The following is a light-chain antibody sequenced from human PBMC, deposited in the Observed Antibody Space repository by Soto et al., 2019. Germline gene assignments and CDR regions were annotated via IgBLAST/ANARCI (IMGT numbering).Light chain of an antibody. CDR1: QSISSS. CDR3: QQSYSIPYS. J-gene: IGKJ2*03. Sequence: DIQMTQSPSSLSASVGDRVTITCRASQSISSSLNWYQQKPGKAPKLLIYAASSLQSGVPSRFSGSGSGTDFTLTISSLQPEDFATFYCQQSYSIPYSVGQGTKLEIK. V-gene: IGKV1-39*01. CDR2: AAS.